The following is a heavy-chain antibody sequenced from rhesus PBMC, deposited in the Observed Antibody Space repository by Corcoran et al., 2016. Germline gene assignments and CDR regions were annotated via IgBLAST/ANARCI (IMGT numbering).Heavy chain of an antibody. V-gene: IGHV4-76*01. J-gene: IGHJ4*01. CDR2: IYGSSGST. CDR1: GYSISSGYD. CDR3: ARRAFIAAAGTLFDY. Sequence: QVQLQESGPGVVKPSETLSLTCAVSGYSISSGYDWSWIRQPPGKGLEWIGYIYGSSGSTNYHPSLKNRVTNSKDTSKKQFSLKLSSVTAADTAVYYCARRAFIAAAGTLFDYWGQGVLVTGSS. D-gene: IGHD6-25*01.